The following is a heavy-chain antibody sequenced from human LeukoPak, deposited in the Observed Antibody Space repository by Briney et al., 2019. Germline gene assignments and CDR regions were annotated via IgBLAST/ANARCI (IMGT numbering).Heavy chain of an antibody. D-gene: IGHD2-15*01. J-gene: IGHJ6*02. CDR3: AKSGTGLGYCSGGSCYGHYYYYYGMDV. CDR2: ISGSGGST. CDR1: GFTFSSYA. Sequence: GGSLRLSCAASGFTFSSYAMSWVRQAPGRGLEWVSAISGSGGSTYYADSVKGRFTISRDNSKNTLYLQMNSLRAEDTAVYYCAKSGTGLGYCSGGSCYGHYYYYYGMDVWGQGTTVTVSS. V-gene: IGHV3-23*01.